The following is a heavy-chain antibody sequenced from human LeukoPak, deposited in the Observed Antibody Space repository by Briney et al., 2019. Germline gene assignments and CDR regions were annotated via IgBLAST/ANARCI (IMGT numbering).Heavy chain of an antibody. J-gene: IGHJ3*02. CDR2: IYTSGST. V-gene: IGHV4-4*07. D-gene: IGHD3-22*01. CDR1: GGSISNYY. Sequence: NPSETLSLTCSVSGGSISNYYWSWVRQPAGKGLEWIGRIYTSGSTNYNPSLKSRVTMSVDTSKNQFSLKLSSVTAADTAVYYCARDAYYDSSGYYYASAFDIWGQGTMVTVSS. CDR3: ARDAYYDSSGYYYASAFDI.